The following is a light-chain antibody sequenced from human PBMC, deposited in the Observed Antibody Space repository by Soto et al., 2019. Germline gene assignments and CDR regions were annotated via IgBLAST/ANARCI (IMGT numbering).Light chain of an antibody. CDR3: SSYRSSSTGV. CDR1: RSDVGGYNF. J-gene: IGLJ1*01. Sequence: QSALTQPASVSGSPGQSITISCTGTRSDVGGYNFVSWYQQHPGKAPKLMIYDVSNRPSGVSNRFSGSKSGNTASLTISGLQAEDEADYYCSSYRSSSTGVFGTGTNLTVL. V-gene: IGLV2-14*01. CDR2: DVS.